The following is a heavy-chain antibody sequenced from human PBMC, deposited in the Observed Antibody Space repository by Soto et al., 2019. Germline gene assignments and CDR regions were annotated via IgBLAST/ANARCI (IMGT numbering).Heavy chain of an antibody. CDR2: IYYSGST. CDR1: GGSISSGGYY. V-gene: IGHV4-31*03. J-gene: IGHJ5*02. D-gene: IGHD2-8*01. Sequence: QVQLQESGPGLVKPSQTLSLTCTVSGGSISSGGYYWSWIRQHPGKGLEWIGYIYYSGSTYYNPSLKSRVTISVDTSKNQFSLKLSSVTAADTAVYYCAREVAGYCTNGVCMNWFDPWGQGTLVTVSS. CDR3: AREVAGYCTNGVCMNWFDP.